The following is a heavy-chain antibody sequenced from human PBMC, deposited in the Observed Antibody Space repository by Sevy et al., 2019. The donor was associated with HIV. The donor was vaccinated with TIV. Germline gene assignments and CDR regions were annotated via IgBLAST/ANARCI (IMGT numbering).Heavy chain of an antibody. V-gene: IGHV1-18*01. CDR1: GYTFTSYG. CDR2: ISAYNGNT. CDR3: ARDFYTSGWYGTRFYYYGMDV. J-gene: IGHJ6*02. D-gene: IGHD6-19*01. Sequence: ASVKVSCKASGYTFTSYGISWVRQAPGQGLEWMGWISAYNGNTNYAQKLQGRVTMTTDTSTSTAYMELRSLRSDDTAVYYCARDFYTSGWYGTRFYYYGMDVWGQGTTVTVSS.